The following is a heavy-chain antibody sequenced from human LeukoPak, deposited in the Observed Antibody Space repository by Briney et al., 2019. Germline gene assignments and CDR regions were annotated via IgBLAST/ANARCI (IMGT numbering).Heavy chain of an antibody. Sequence: GGSLRLSCAASGFTFSSFEMNWVRLAPGKGLEWISCISSSVGTVYYADSVKGRFTISRDNAKNSLYLQMNSLRAEDTAVYYCARGFRDTAMFLDYWGQGTLVTVSS. CDR3: ARGFRDTAMFLDY. J-gene: IGHJ4*02. V-gene: IGHV3-48*03. D-gene: IGHD5-18*01. CDR1: GFTFSSFE. CDR2: ISSSVGTV.